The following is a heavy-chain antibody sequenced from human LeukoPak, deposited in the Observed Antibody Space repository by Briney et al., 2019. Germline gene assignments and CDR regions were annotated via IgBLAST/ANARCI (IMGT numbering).Heavy chain of an antibody. CDR3: TRAHGRFLEWPPYDY. J-gene: IGHJ4*02. CDR2: IAYDGSNK. V-gene: IGHV3-30-3*01. Sequence: GGSLRLSCAASGFTFNTYAMHWVRQAPGKGLEWVAVIAYDGSNKYYADSVKGRLTVSRDNFNNTVYLQMNSLRAEDTAVYYCTRAHGRFLEWPPYDYWGQGTLVTVSS. D-gene: IGHD3-3*01. CDR1: GFTFNTYA.